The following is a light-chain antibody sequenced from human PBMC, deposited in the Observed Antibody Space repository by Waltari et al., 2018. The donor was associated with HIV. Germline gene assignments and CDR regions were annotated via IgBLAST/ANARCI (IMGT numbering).Light chain of an antibody. Sequence: AIQLTQSPSSLSASIGDRVTITCRASQGISSALAWYQQKPGKAPKLLISDVSSLESGVPSKFRGSGSGTDFTLTISSLQPEDSATYYCQQFSNYPLTFGGGTQVEIK. CDR1: QGISSA. J-gene: IGKJ4*01. V-gene: IGKV1D-13*01. CDR3: QQFSNYPLT. CDR2: DVS.